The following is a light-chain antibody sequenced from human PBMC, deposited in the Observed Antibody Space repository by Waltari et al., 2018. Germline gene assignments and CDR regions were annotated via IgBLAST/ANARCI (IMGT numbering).Light chain of an antibody. J-gene: IGKJ1*01. CDR3: QHYVRLPAT. Sequence: EIVLTQSPGTLSSSPGDRAALSCRASQRVGRTLAWYPQKPGQAPRLLIYGASNRATGIPDRFSGSGSGTDFSLTISGLEPEDFAVYYCQHYVRLPATFGQGTKVEIK. CDR1: QRVGRT. V-gene: IGKV3-20*01. CDR2: GAS.